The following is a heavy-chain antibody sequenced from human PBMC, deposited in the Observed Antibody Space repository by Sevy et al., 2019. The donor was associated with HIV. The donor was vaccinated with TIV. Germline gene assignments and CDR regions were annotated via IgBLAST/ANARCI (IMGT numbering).Heavy chain of an antibody. Sequence: GGSLRLSCAASGFTFSNYDMNWVRQAPGKGVEWVSYISSDSSRIYYADSVKGRLTISRDNAKNSLYVQMNRLRAEDTAVYYCAREGGYTDQGMDVWGLGTTVTVSS. CDR2: ISSDSSRI. V-gene: IGHV3-48*01. J-gene: IGHJ6*02. CDR3: AREGGYTDQGMDV. D-gene: IGHD5-12*01. CDR1: GFTFSNYD.